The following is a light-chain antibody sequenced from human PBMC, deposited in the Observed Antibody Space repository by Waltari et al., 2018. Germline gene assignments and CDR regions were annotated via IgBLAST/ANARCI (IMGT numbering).Light chain of an antibody. CDR3: QQTNSLLALT. CDR2: AAS. Sequence: DLQMTQSPSSVSASLGDRFTITCRASQDISTWLAWYQQKPGTVPNLLIYAASNLQSGVPSRFSGSGSGTDFTLTITSLQPEDFATYYCQQTNSLLALTFGGGTKVEMK. V-gene: IGKV1-12*01. J-gene: IGKJ4*01. CDR1: QDISTW.